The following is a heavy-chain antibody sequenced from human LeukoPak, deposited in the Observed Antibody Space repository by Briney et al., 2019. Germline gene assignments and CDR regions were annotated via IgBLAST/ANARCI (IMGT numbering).Heavy chain of an antibody. Sequence: PSETLSLTXTVSGYSISSGYYWGWIRQPPGKGLEWIGSIYHSGSTYYNPSLKSRVTISVDTSKNQFSLKLSSVTAADTAVYYCAGVLPAAANYFDYWGQGTLVTVSS. V-gene: IGHV4-38-2*02. D-gene: IGHD6-13*01. CDR3: AGVLPAAANYFDY. CDR1: GYSISSGYY. J-gene: IGHJ4*02. CDR2: IYHSGST.